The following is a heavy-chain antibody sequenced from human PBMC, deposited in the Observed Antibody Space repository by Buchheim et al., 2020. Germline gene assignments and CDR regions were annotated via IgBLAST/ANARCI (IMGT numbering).Heavy chain of an antibody. D-gene: IGHD3-9*01. CDR1: GFTFSSYE. CDR2: ISSSGSTI. CDR3: ARPPLITIFYRDWYFDL. J-gene: IGHJ2*01. V-gene: IGHV3-48*03. Sequence: EVQLVESGGGLVQPGGSLRLSCAASGFTFSSYEMNWVRQAPGKGLEWVSYISSSGSTIYYADSVKGRFTISRDNAKNSLYLQMNSLRAEDTAVYYCARPPLITIFYRDWYFDLWGRGTL.